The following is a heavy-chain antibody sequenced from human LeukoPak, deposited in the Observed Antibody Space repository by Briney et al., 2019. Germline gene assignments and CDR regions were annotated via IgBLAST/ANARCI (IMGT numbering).Heavy chain of an antibody. CDR3: TSDNFDYYDSSGYYY. CDR2: IRSKANSYAT. D-gene: IGHD3-22*01. Sequence: GGSLRLSCAASGFTFSGSAMDWVRQADGKGQEWVGRIRSKANSYATAYAASVKGRFTISRDDSKNTAYLQMNSLKTEDTAVYYCTSDNFDYYDSSGYYYWGQGTLVTVSS. CDR1: GFTFSGSA. V-gene: IGHV3-73*01. J-gene: IGHJ4*02.